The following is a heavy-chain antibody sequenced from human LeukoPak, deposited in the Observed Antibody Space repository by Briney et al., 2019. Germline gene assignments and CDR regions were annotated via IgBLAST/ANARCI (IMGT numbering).Heavy chain of an antibody. Sequence: SVKVSCKASGYTFTSYDINWVRQATAQGLEWMGWMNPNSGSTGYAQKFQGRVTITRNTSISTAYMELSGLRSEDTAVYYCARGRSTGYPYYFEYWGQGTLVTVSS. CDR1: GYTFTSYD. D-gene: IGHD5-12*01. CDR3: ARGRSTGYPYYFEY. V-gene: IGHV1-8*03. J-gene: IGHJ4*02. CDR2: MNPNSGST.